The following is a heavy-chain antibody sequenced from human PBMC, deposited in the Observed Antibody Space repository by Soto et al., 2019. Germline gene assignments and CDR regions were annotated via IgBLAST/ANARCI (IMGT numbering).Heavy chain of an antibody. D-gene: IGHD6-19*01. CDR2: IIPMFGTA. CDR1: GGTFSSYA. J-gene: IGHJ4*02. V-gene: IGHV1-69*01. Sequence: QVQLVQSGAEVKKPGSSVKVSCKVSGGTFSSYAISWVRQAPGQGLEWMGGIIPMFGTANYAEKFHGRVTIIAYESTSTVYMEVSSLRSEDTALYFCARFARSSGYVDFWGQGTLVTVS. CDR3: ARFARSSGYVDF.